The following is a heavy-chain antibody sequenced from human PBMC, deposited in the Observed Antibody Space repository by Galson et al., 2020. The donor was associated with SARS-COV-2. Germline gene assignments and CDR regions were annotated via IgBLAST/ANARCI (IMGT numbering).Heavy chain of an antibody. D-gene: IGHD4-17*01. J-gene: IGHJ6*02. CDR2: IFSNDEK. CDR3: ARMIYHYGGNFAYYYYGLDV. V-gene: IGHV2-26*01. CDR1: GFSLSNTKMG. Sequence: ESGPTLVKPTETLTLTCTVSGFSLSNTKMGVSWIRQPPGKALEWLAHIFSNDEKSYSTSLKSRLTISKDTSKSQVVLTMTNMDPVDTATYYCARMIYHYGGNFAYYYYGLDVWGQGTTVTVSS.